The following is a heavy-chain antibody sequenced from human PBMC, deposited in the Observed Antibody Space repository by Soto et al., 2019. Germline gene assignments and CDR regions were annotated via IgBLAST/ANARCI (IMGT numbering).Heavy chain of an antibody. CDR1: GFTVSSNY. D-gene: IGHD6-13*01. V-gene: IGHV3-53*01. CDR2: IYSGGST. J-gene: IGHJ4*02. Sequence: GGSLRLSCAASGFTVSSNYMSWVRQAPGKGLEWVSVIYSGGSTYYADSVKGRFTISRDNSKNTLYLQMNSLRAEDTAVYYWAGVIPGIAAAGLDYWGQGTLVTVSS. CDR3: AGVIPGIAAAGLDY.